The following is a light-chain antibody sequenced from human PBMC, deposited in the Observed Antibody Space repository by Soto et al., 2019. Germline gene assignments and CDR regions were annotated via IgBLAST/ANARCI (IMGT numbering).Light chain of an antibody. CDR3: SSYVGRNNFV. CDR1: SSDVGDYNY. CDR2: EVS. V-gene: IGLV2-8*01. J-gene: IGLJ1*01. Sequence: QSALTQPPSASGSPGQSVTISCTGTSSDVGDYNYVSWYQHHPGKAPKLMIYEVSKRPSGVPDRFSGSKSGNTASLTVSGLQAEDEADYCCSSYVGRNNFVFGTGTKVTVL.